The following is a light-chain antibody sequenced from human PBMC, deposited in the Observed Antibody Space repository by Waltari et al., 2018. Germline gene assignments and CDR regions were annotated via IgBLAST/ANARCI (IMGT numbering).Light chain of an antibody. J-gene: IGLJ2*01. V-gene: IGLV4-60*03. Sequence: QPVLTQSSSASASLGSSVKLTCTLRSGHSSYFIAWLQQQPGKAPRYLMKLEGSGSYSKGSGVPDRFSGSSSVADRYLIISNIQSEDEADYYCETWHSNTQVFGGGTKLTVL. CDR2: LEGSGSY. CDR1: SGHSSYF. CDR3: ETWHSNTQV.